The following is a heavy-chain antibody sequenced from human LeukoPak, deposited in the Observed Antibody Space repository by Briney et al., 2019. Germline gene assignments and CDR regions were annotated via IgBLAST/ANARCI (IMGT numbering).Heavy chain of an antibody. CDR1: GYTFTSYY. D-gene: IGHD4-11*01. CDR3: ATAPPGYSIGAYDFDY. CDR2: INPSGGST. V-gene: IGHV1-46*01. Sequence: ASVKVSCKASGYTFTSYYMHWVRQAPGQGLEWMGIINPSGGSTIYAQKFQGRVTMTEDTSTDTAYMELSSLRSEDTAVYYCATAPPGYSIGAYDFDYWGQGTLVTVSS. J-gene: IGHJ4*02.